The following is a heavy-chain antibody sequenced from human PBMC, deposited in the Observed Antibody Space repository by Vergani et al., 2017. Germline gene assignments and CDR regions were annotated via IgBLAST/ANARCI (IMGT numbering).Heavy chain of an antibody. V-gene: IGHV5-10-1*01. CDR3: ARHVSDILTMDV. J-gene: IGHJ6*02. D-gene: IGHD3-9*01. CDR2: IDPSDSST. CDR1: GYRFTSYW. Sequence: VQLVQSGAEVKKPGESLRISCKGSGYRFTSYWISWVRQMPGKGLEWMGRIDPSDSSTNYSPSCQGHVTISADKSISTAYLQWSSLKASDTAMYYCARHVSDILTMDVWGQGTTVTVSS.